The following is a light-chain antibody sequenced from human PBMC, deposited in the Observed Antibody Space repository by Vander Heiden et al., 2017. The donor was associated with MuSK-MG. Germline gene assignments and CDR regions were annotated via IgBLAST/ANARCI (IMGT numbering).Light chain of an antibody. CDR2: AAS. J-gene: IGKJ1*01. V-gene: IGKV1-6*01. Sequence: AIHMTPSPSSLSASVGDRVTSTCPASQGIRNDLGWYQQKPGKAPKLLIYAASSLQSGVPSRFSGSRSGADFTLTISSLPPEDFTTYYCRLYDNYPRTFGQGTKVEIK. CDR3: RLYDNYPRT. CDR1: QGIRND.